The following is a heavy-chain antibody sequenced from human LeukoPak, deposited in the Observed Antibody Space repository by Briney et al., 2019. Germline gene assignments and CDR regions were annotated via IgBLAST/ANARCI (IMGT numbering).Heavy chain of an antibody. J-gene: IGHJ3*02. CDR1: GFTFSSYA. V-gene: IGHV4-39*01. CDR2: IYYSGST. CDR3: ARLGRTDAFDI. Sequence: PGGSLRLSCAASGFTFSSYAMSWVRQPPGKGLEWIGSIYYSGSTYYNPSLKSRVTISVDTSKNQFSLKLSSVTAADTAVYYCARLGRTDAFDIWGQGTMVTVSS.